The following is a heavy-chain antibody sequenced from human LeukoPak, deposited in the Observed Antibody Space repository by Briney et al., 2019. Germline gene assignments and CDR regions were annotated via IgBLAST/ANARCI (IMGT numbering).Heavy chain of an antibody. J-gene: IGHJ6*04. CDR2: ISGSGGGT. CDR3: AKNRGAGSHYYYRMNV. V-gene: IGHV3-23*01. CDR1: GFTFSSYA. Sequence: EPGGSLRLSCAASGFTFSSYAMNWVRQAAGKGLEWVSLISGSGGGTYYADSVKGRFTISRDNSKNTLYLQLNSLRVEDTAVYYCAKNRGAGSHYYYRMNVWGKGTTVTVSS. D-gene: IGHD1-26*01.